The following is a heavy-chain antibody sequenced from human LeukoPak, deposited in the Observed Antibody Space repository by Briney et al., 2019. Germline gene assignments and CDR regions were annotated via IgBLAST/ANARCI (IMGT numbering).Heavy chain of an antibody. D-gene: IGHD6-6*01. V-gene: IGHV5-51*01. CDR1: GYSFNTYW. Sequence: GESLKISCKGSGYSFNTYWIGWVRQMPGKGLEWRGIIYPGDSDTRYSPSFQGQVTISADKSLSTAYLVWSSLKASDSALYYCAREGRSSSPMDYWGQGTLVTVSS. J-gene: IGHJ4*02. CDR2: IYPGDSDT. CDR3: AREGRSSSPMDY.